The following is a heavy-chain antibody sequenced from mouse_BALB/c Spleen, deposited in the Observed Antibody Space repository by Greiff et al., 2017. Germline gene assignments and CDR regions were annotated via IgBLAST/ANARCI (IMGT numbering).Heavy chain of an antibody. V-gene: IGHV14-3*02. J-gene: IGHJ4*01. CDR1: GFNIKDTY. CDR3: ARGGYYEAMDY. Sequence: VQLQQSGAELVKPGASVKLSCTASGFNIKDTYMHWVKQRPEQGLEWIGRIDPANGNTKYDPKFQGKATITADTSSNTAYLQLSSLTSEDTAVYYCARGGYYEAMDYWGQGTSVTVSS. CDR2: IDPANGNT. D-gene: IGHD2-3*01.